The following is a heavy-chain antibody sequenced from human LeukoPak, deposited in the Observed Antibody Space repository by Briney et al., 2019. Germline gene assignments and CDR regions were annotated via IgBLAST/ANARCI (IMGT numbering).Heavy chain of an antibody. Sequence: SETLSLTCAVSGASISGSCWSWIRQPPGKGLEWIGYMYYSGITNSSPSLKSRVTISLDTSKNQFSLRLRSVTAADTAMYYCTKREGPMSGSYDYFDPWGQGTLDTVS. CDR1: GASISGSC. D-gene: IGHD1-26*01. V-gene: IGHV4-59*08. J-gene: IGHJ5*02. CDR3: TKREGPMSGSYDYFDP. CDR2: MYYSGIT.